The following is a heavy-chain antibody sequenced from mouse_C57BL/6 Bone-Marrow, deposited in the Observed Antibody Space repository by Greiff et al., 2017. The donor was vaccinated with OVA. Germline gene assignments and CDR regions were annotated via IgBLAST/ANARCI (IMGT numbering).Heavy chain of an antibody. V-gene: IGHV1-80*01. CDR3: AREGSYDGYLYYFDY. J-gene: IGHJ2*01. CDR1: GYAFSSYW. CDR2: IYPGDGDT. Sequence: QVQLQQSGAELVKPGASVKISCKASGYAFSSYWMNWVKQRPGKGLEWIGQIYPGDGDTNYNGKFKGKATLTADKSSSTAYMQLSSLTSEDSAVYFCAREGSYDGYLYYFDYWGQGTTLTVSS. D-gene: IGHD2-3*01.